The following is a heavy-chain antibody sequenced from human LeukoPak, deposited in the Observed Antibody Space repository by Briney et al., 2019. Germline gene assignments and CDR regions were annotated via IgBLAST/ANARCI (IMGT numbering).Heavy chain of an antibody. Sequence: WASVKVSCKASGYTFTSYGISWVRQAPGQGLEWMGWISAYNGNTNYAQKLQGRVTVTTDTSTSTAYMELRSLRSDDTAVYYCAREVLDGKYSSGWEARDYWGQGTLVTVSS. D-gene: IGHD6-19*01. CDR2: ISAYNGNT. CDR1: GYTFTSYG. V-gene: IGHV1-18*01. J-gene: IGHJ4*02. CDR3: AREVLDGKYSSGWEARDY.